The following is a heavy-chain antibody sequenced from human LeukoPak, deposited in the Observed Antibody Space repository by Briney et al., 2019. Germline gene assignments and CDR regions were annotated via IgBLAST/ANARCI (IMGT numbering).Heavy chain of an antibody. CDR3: ARRIAAAAAPYYFDY. CDR1: GFIFSNYA. J-gene: IGHJ4*02. D-gene: IGHD6-13*01. Sequence: PGGSLRLSCAVSGFIFSNYAMNWVRQAPGKGLEWVSAISGSGGSTYYADSVKGRFTISRDNSKNTLYLRMNSLRAEDTAVYYCARRIAAAAAPYYFDYWGQGTLVTVSS. V-gene: IGHV3-23*01. CDR2: ISGSGGST.